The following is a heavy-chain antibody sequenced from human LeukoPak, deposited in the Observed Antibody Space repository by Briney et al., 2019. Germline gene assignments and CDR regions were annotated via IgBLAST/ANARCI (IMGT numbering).Heavy chain of an antibody. CDR3: AKHPGDFTGIVNYYYMDV. V-gene: IGHV3-23*01. CDR2: ISGSGGST. D-gene: IGHD1-26*01. CDR1: GFTFSSYG. J-gene: IGHJ6*03. Sequence: GGTLRLSCAASGFTFSSYGMSWVRQAPGKGLEWVSAISGSGGSTYYADSVKGRFTISRDNSKNTLYLQMNSLRADDTAVYYCAKHPGDFTGIVNYYYMDVWGKGTTVTVSS.